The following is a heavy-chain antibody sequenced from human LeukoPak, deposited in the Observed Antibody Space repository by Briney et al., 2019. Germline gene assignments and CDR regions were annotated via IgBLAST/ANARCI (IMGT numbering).Heavy chain of an antibody. V-gene: IGHV3-7*05. CDR1: GFTFSNYW. J-gene: IGHJ5*02. CDR3: ARGMTVAANWFAR. Sequence: HAGGSLRLSCAASGFTFSNYWMNWVRQAPGKGLEWVANITQDGTEKYYVDSVKGRFTNSRDKAETSLNLQMNSLRAEDTAVYYCARGMTVAANWFARWGQGTLVTVSS. D-gene: IGHD6-19*01. CDR2: ITQDGTEK.